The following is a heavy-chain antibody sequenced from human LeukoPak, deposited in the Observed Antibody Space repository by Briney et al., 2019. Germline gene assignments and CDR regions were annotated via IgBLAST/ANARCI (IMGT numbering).Heavy chain of an antibody. CDR1: GGSLSSSSYY. CDR3: ARRYYDILTGYYEPFDY. CDR2: IYYGGST. V-gene: IGHV4-39*01. Sequence: PSETLSLTCTVSGGSLSSSSYYWGWIRQPPGKGLEWIGSIYYGGSTYYNPSLKSRVTISVDTSKNQFSLKLSSVTAADTAVYYCARRYYDILTGYYEPFDYWGQGTLVTVSS. D-gene: IGHD3-9*01. J-gene: IGHJ4*02.